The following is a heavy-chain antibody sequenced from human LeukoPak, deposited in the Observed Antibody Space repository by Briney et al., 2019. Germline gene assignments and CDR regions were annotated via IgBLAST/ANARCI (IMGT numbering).Heavy chain of an antibody. J-gene: IGHJ5*02. V-gene: IGHV1-2*02. CDR3: ARRGPPRTMLRGVKSGWFDP. CDR2: INPNSGGT. CDR1: GYTFTGYY. D-gene: IGHD3-10*01. Sequence: ASVKVSCKASGYTFTGYYMHWVRQAPGQGLEWMGWINPNSGGTNYAQKFQGRVTMTRDTSISTAYMELSRLRSDDTAVYYCARRGPPRTMLRGVKSGWFDPWGQGTLVTVSS.